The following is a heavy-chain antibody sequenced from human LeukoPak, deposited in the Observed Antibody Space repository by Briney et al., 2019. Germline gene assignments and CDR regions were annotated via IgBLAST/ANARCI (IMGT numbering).Heavy chain of an antibody. D-gene: IGHD3-3*01. Sequence: ASVKVSCKASGYTFTDYYMHWVRQAPGQGLEWMGIINPHGASTTYAQKFEGRLTMIRDMSTSTVYMELSSLTSEDTAIYYCAREPYYDFWRGFYNWGQGTLVTVSS. CDR3: AREPYYDFWRGFYN. CDR1: GYTFTDYY. J-gene: IGHJ4*02. CDR2: INPHGAST. V-gene: IGHV1-46*01.